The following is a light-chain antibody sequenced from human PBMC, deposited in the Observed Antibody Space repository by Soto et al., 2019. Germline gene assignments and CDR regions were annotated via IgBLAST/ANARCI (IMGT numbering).Light chain of an antibody. CDR1: QSVSSNY. V-gene: IGKV3-20*01. CDR2: GAS. J-gene: IGKJ5*01. CDR3: QQYGNSPIT. Sequence: EIVLTQSPGTLSLSPGERATLSCRASQSVSSNYLAWYQQKPGQAPRLLIFGASSRATGVPDRFSGSGSGADFTLTIRRLEPADFAVYYCQQYGNSPITFGQGTRLEI.